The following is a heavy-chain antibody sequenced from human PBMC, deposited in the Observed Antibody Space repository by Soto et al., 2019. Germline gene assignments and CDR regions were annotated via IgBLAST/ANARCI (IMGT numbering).Heavy chain of an antibody. D-gene: IGHD6-13*01. CDR3: ARVLLSSSWSYWYFDL. CDR1: GFTFSSYS. CDR2: ISGSGDYM. Sequence: PGGSLRLSCAASGFTFSSYSMNWVRQVPGKGLEWVSSISGSGDYMYYTDSVKGRFTLSRDNAKNSLWLQMNSLRAEDTAVYYCARVLLSSSWSYWYFDLWGRGTLVTVSS. J-gene: IGHJ2*01. V-gene: IGHV3-21*01.